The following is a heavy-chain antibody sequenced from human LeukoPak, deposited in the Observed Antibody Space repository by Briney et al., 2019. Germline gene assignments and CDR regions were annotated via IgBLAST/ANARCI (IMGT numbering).Heavy chain of an antibody. J-gene: IGHJ4*02. Sequence: PGGSLRLSCAASGFSVSSNYMSWVRQAPGKGLEWVSTIYSGESVYYADSVKGRFTISRDNSKNALVLQMNSLTAADTAVYYCVRDGGSGYCSSSNCYEGFDYWGQGTLVTVSS. V-gene: IGHV3-66*01. CDR1: GFSVSSNY. CDR2: IYSGESV. CDR3: VRDGGSGYCSSSNCYEGFDY. D-gene: IGHD2-2*01.